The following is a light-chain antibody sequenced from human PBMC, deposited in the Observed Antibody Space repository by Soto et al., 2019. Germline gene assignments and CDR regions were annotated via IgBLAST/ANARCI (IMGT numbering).Light chain of an antibody. CDR1: SSDIGSYNY. J-gene: IGLJ1*01. CDR2: EVS. Sequence: QSVLTQPASVSGSPGQSITISCIGSSSDIGSYNYVSWHQHQQGKAPKVLIYEVSNRPSGVSSRFSGSRSGNTASLTISGLQAEDEATYYCSAHTTSFTFVFGPGTKLTVL. CDR3: SAHTTSFTFV. V-gene: IGLV2-14*01.